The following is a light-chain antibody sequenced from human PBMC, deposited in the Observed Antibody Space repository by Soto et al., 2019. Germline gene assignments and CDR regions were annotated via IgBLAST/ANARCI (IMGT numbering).Light chain of an antibody. CDR3: LQDYSYPWT. J-gene: IGKJ1*01. V-gene: IGKV1-6*01. Sequence: IQMTQSPSSLSASVGDRVTITCRASQGIRNALGWYQQKPGKAPKLLIHAASSLESGVPSRFSGSGSGTDFTFTISSLQPEDFATYYCLQDYSYPWTFGQGTKVEI. CDR1: QGIRNA. CDR2: AAS.